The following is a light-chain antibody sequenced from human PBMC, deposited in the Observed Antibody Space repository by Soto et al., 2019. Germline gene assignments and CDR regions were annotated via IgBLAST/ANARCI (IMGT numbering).Light chain of an antibody. CDR3: SAWDDSMNGGV. CDR1: SANIGSNT. CDR2: GHN. J-gene: IGLJ1*01. Sequence: QSVLTQPPSASGTPGQRVTISCSGSSANIGSNTVHWYQQLPGRAPKLLIYGHNQRLSGVPDRFSGSKSGTSASLAISGLQSEAEGDSSCSAWDDSMNGGVFGTGTKLTVL. V-gene: IGLV1-44*01.